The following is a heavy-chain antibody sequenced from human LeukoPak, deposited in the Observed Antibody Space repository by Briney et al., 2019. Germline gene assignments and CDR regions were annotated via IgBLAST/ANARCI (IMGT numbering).Heavy chain of an antibody. V-gene: IGHV6-1*01. D-gene: IGHD3-10*01. Sequence: SQTLSLTCAISGDSVSNNIAAWNWIRQSPSRGLEWLGRTYYRSKWYNDYAASVKSRITINPDTSKNQFSLRLSSVTAADTAVYYCARSGTTMVRGVMSFDYWGQGTLVTVSS. J-gene: IGHJ4*02. CDR2: TYYRSKWYN. CDR1: GDSVSNNIAA. CDR3: ARSGTTMVRGVMSFDY.